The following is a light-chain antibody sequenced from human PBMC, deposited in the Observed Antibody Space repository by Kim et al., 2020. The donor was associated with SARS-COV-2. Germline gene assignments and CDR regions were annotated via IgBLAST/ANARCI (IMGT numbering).Light chain of an antibody. CDR3: QVWDSSTAYVV. CDR2: RDS. CDR1: NIGSKN. V-gene: IGLV3-9*01. Sequence: ALGKTARITCGGNNIGSKNVHWYQQKPGQAPVLVIYRDSNRPSGIPERFSGSNSGNTATLTISRAQAGDEADYYCQVWDSSTAYVVFGGGTQLTVL. J-gene: IGLJ2*01.